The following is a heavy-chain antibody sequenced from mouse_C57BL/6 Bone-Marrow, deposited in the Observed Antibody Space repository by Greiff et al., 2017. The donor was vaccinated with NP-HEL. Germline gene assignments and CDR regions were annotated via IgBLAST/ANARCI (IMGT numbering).Heavy chain of an antibody. D-gene: IGHD1-1*01. V-gene: IGHV1-26*01. CDR1: GYTFTDYY. CDR3: ARALFITTDYAMDY. CDR2: INPNNGGT. Sequence: VQLQQSGPELVKPGASVKISCKASGYTFTDYYMNWVKQSHGKSLEWIRDINPNNGGTSYNQKFKGKATLTVDKSSSTAYMELRSLTSEDSAVYYCARALFITTDYAMDYWGQGTSVTVSS. J-gene: IGHJ4*01.